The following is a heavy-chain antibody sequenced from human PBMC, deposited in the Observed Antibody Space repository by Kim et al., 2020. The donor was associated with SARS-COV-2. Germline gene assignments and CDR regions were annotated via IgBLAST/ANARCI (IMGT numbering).Heavy chain of an antibody. Sequence: KSRVTISVDTSKNQFSLKLSSVTAADTAVYYCARQTPDYDFWSGGGGFDYWGQGTLVTVSS. J-gene: IGHJ4*02. V-gene: IGHV4-59*08. D-gene: IGHD3-3*01. CDR3: ARQTPDYDFWSGGGGFDY.